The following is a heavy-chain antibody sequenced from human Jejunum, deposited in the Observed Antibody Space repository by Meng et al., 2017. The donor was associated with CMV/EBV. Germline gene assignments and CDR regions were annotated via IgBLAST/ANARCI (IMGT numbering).Heavy chain of an antibody. CDR1: GYIFNDFY. D-gene: IGHD4-17*01. CDR2: IKPDSGGT. Sequence: ASGYIFNDFYIQWVRKAPGQGLEWMGWIKPDSGGTKSAYKFQGRVTMTRDMFSDTVYMELSRLRSDDTAVYYCARALWHGDYDFDYWGQGTLVTVSS. V-gene: IGHV1-2*02. J-gene: IGHJ4*02. CDR3: ARALWHGDYDFDY.